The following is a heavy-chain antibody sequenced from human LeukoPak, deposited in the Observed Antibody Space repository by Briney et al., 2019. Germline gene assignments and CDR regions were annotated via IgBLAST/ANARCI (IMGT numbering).Heavy chain of an antibody. CDR1: GYSISSGYY. Sequence: SETLSLTCTVSGYSISSGYYWGWIRQPPGKGLEWIGSIYHSGSTYYNPSLKSRVTISVDTSKNQFSLKLSSVTAAGTAVYYCARRIYGNDAFDIWGQGTMVTVSS. CDR3: ARRIYGNDAFDI. J-gene: IGHJ3*02. D-gene: IGHD4-17*01. V-gene: IGHV4-38-2*02. CDR2: IYHSGST.